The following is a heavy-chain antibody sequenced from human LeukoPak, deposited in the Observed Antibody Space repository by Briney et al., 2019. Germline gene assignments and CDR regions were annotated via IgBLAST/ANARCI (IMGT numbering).Heavy chain of an antibody. Sequence: GSSVKVSCKASGGTFSSYAISWVRQAPGQGLEWVGGIIPIFGTANYAQKFQGRVTITTDESTSTAYMELSSLRSEDTAVYYCAFSMAAFYYYYYYMDVWGEGTTVTVSS. J-gene: IGHJ6*03. CDR1: GGTFSSYA. CDR2: IIPIFGTA. CDR3: AFSMAAFYYYYYYMDV. D-gene: IGHD6-6*01. V-gene: IGHV1-69*05.